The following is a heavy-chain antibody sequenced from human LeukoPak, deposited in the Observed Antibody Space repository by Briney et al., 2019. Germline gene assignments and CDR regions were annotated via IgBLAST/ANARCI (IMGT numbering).Heavy chain of an antibody. CDR1: GVTFSSYT. V-gene: IGHV1-69*02. Sequence: SVKVSCKASGVTFSSYTISWVRQAPGQGLEWMGRIIPILGIANYAQKFQGRVTITADKSTSTAYMELSSLRSEDTAVYYCARGVHSSSWAYYYYYMDVWGKGTTVTVSS. CDR2: IIPILGIA. J-gene: IGHJ6*03. D-gene: IGHD6-13*01. CDR3: ARGVHSSSWAYYYYYMDV.